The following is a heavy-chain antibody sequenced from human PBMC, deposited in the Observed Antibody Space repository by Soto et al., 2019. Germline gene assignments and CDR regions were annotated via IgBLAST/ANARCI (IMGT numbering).Heavy chain of an antibody. CDR2: ISYDGSNK. J-gene: IGHJ6*02. CDR1: GFTFSSYG. D-gene: IGHD6-6*01. CDR3: AKEASIAARPSEGYYYYGMDV. V-gene: IGHV3-30*18. Sequence: VGSLRLSCAASGFTFSSYGMHWVRQAPGKGLEWVAVISYDGSNKYYADSVKGRFTISRDNSKNTLYLQMNSLRAEDTAVYYCAKEASIAARPSEGYYYYGMDVWGQGTTVTVS.